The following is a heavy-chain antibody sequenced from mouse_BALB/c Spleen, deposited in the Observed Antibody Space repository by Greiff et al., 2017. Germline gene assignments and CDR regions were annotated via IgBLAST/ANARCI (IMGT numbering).Heavy chain of an antibody. CDR2: INPYNGDT. CDR1: GYSFTGYF. J-gene: IGHJ4*01. D-gene: IGHD1-1*01. CDR3: GRSTTVVASPMDY. Sequence: VQLQQPGAELVKPGASVKLSCKASGYSFTGYFMNWVKQSHGKSLEWIGRINPYNGDTFYNQKFKGKATLTVDKSSSTAHMELLSLTSEDSAVYYCGRSTTVVASPMDYWGQGTSVTVSS. V-gene: IGHV1-37*01.